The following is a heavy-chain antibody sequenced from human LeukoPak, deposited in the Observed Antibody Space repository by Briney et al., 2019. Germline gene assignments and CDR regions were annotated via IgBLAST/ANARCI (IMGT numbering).Heavy chain of an antibody. CDR3: ARRQLERPRLFDY. CDR2: INPNSGGT. Sequence: ASVKVSCKASGYTFTGYYMHWVRQAPGQGLEWTGWINPNSGGTNYAQKFQGRVTMTRDTSISTAYMELSRLRSDDTAVYYCARRQLERPRLFDYWGQGTLVTVSS. V-gene: IGHV1-2*02. CDR1: GYTFTGYY. J-gene: IGHJ4*02. D-gene: IGHD1-1*01.